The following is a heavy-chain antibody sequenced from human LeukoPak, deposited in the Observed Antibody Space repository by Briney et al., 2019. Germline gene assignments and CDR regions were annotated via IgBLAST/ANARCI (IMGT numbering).Heavy chain of an antibody. J-gene: IGHJ4*02. V-gene: IGHV1-18*01. D-gene: IGHD3-10*01. CDR2: ISAYNGNT. CDR3: ARGVSTYYYGSGSYY. CDR1: GYTFTSYG. Sequence: GASVKVSCKASGYTFTSYGISWVRQAPGQGLEWMGWISAYNGNTNYAQKLQGRVTMTTDTSTSTAYMELRSLRSDDTAVYYCARGVSTYYYGSGSYYWGQGTLVTVSS.